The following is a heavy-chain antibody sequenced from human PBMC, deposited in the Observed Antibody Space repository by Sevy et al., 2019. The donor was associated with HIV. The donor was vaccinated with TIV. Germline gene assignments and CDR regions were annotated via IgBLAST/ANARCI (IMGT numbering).Heavy chain of an antibody. Sequence: SETLSLTCTVSGGSISSNDYYWSWIRQPPGKGLEWIGYIYYTGSTYYNPSLKSRITISVDTSKNQFSLKLRSVTAEDTAVYYCPRIFDISPLGYCTHGGCYKVGGAFDIWGQGTMVTVSS. CDR3: PRIFDISPLGYCTHGGCYKVGGAFDI. CDR1: GGSISSNDYY. V-gene: IGHV4-30-4*01. D-gene: IGHD2-8*01. J-gene: IGHJ3*02. CDR2: IYYTGST.